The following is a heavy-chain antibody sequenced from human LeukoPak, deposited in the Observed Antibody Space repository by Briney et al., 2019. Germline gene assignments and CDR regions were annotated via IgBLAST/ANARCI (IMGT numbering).Heavy chain of an antibody. V-gene: IGHV3-30-3*01. J-gene: IGHJ4*02. Sequence: GGSLRLSCAASGFAFSSYAMHWVRQAPGKGLEWVAVISYDGSNKYYADSVKGRFTISRDNSKNTLYLQMNSLRAEDTGVYYCAREGQEGSGYYTDYWGQGTLVTVSS. CDR3: AREGQEGSGYYTDY. CDR2: ISYDGSNK. D-gene: IGHD3-3*01. CDR1: GFAFSSYA.